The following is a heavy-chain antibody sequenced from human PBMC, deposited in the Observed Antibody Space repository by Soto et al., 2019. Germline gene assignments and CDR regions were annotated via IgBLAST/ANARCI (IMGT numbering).Heavy chain of an antibody. V-gene: IGHV2-5*02. CDR1: GFSLNTSGVG. J-gene: IGHJ4*02. CDR3: ARYYFGSGLYFFDY. D-gene: IGHD3-10*01. Sequence: SGPTLVNPTQTLTLTCTFSGFSLNTSGVGVGWIRQPPGEALEWLTLIYWDDGKRYSPSLKTRLTITKDTSKNQVVLTMTNMDPVDTATYYCARYYFGSGLYFFDYWGQGTLVTVSS. CDR2: IYWDDGK.